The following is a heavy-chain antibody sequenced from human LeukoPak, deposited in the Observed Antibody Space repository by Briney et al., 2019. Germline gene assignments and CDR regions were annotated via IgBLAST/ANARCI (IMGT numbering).Heavy chain of an antibody. CDR1: GYTFTGYY. D-gene: IGHD1-26*01. Sequence: GASVKVSCKASGYTFTGYYMHWVRQAPGQGLEWMGWINPNSGGTNYAQKFQGRVTMTRDTSISIAYMELSRLRSDDTAVYYCAREEVGAHRGFDYWGQGTLVTVSS. CDR2: INPNSGGT. V-gene: IGHV1-2*02. CDR3: AREEVGAHRGFDY. J-gene: IGHJ4*02.